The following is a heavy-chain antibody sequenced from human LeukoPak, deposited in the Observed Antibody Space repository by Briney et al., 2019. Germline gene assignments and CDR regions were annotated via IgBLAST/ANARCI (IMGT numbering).Heavy chain of an antibody. J-gene: IGHJ3*02. V-gene: IGHV1-2*02. CDR3: ARDFASGSSAFDI. CDR1: GYSFTAYY. Sequence: ASVKVSCKASGYSFTAYYMHWVRQAPGQGLEWMGWINPNSGGTNYAQKFQGRVTMTRDTSISTDYMELSRLRSDDTAVYYCARDFASGSSAFDIWGQGTMVTVSS. CDR2: INPNSGGT. D-gene: IGHD1-26*01.